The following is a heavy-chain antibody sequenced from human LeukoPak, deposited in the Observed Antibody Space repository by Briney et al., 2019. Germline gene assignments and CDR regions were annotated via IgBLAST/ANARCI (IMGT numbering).Heavy chain of an antibody. J-gene: IGHJ6*03. CDR2: INWNSAST. CDR3: AGRADGYNRGDYYYYYMDV. CDR1: GFTFSSYG. Sequence: GGSLRLSCAASGFTFSSYGMHWVRQAPGKGLEWVSGINWNSASTGYADSVKGRFTISRDNAKNSLFLQMNSLRAEDTASYYCAGRADGYNRGDYYYYYMDVWGKGTTVTVSS. D-gene: IGHD5-24*01. V-gene: IGHV3-20*04.